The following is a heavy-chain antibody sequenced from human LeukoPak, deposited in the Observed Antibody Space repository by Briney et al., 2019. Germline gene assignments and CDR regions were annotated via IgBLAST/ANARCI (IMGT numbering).Heavy chain of an antibody. CDR2: IKQDGSEK. J-gene: IGHJ2*01. Sequence: GGSLRLSCAASGFTFSGYWMSWVRQAPGKGLEWVANIKQDGSEKYYVDSVKGRFTISRDNAKNSLYLQMNSLRAEDTAVYYCARPLENYDSSGYYYFWYFDLWGRGTLVTVSS. CDR1: GFTFSGYW. V-gene: IGHV3-7*01. CDR3: ARPLENYDSSGYYYFWYFDL. D-gene: IGHD3-22*01.